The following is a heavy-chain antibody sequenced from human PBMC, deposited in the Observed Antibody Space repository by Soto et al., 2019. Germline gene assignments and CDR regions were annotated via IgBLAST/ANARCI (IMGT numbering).Heavy chain of an antibody. D-gene: IGHD1-1*01. CDR2: IYATGTI. J-gene: IGHJ5*02. CDR3: VRDGTKTLRDWFDP. Sequence: SETLSLTCTVSGASISGFYWSWIRQSAGKGPEWIGRIYATGTIDYNPSLKSRVMMSVDTSKKQFSLKLRSVTAADTAVYYCVRDGTKTLRDWFDPWGQGISVTVSS. V-gene: IGHV4-4*07. CDR1: GASISGFY.